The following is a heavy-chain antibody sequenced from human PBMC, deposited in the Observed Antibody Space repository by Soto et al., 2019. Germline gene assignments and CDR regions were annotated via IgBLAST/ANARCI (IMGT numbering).Heavy chain of an antibody. Sequence: GGSLRLSCAASGFTFSSYGMHWVRQAPGKGLEWVAVISYDGSNKYYADSVKGRFTISRDNSKNTLYLQMNSLRAEDTAVYYCAKMTKVTTVYYSGMDVWGQGTTVTVSS. CDR3: AKMTKVTTVYYSGMDV. CDR1: GFTFSSYG. J-gene: IGHJ6*02. CDR2: ISYDGSNK. D-gene: IGHD4-4*01. V-gene: IGHV3-30*18.